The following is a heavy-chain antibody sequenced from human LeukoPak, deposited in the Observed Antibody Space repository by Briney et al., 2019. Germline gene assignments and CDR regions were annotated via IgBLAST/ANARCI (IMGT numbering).Heavy chain of an antibody. V-gene: IGHV3-30-3*01. Sequence: GGSLRLSCAASGFTFSSYAMHWVRQTPGKGLEWVAVVSYDGSNKYYADSVEGRFTISRDNSKNTLFLQMNSLRPEDTAVYYCARDGGSAVAGSIDYWGQETLVIVSS. CDR3: ARDGGSAVAGSIDY. CDR1: GFTFSSYA. D-gene: IGHD6-19*01. CDR2: VSYDGSNK. J-gene: IGHJ4*02.